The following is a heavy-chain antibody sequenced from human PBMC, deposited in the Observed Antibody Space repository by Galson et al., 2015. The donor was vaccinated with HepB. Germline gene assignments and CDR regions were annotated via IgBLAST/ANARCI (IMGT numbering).Heavy chain of an antibody. J-gene: IGHJ4*02. Sequence: SLRLSCAASGFTFSSYAMHWVRQAPGKGLEWVAVISYDGSNKYYADSVKGRFTISRDNSKNTLYLQMNSLRAEDTAVYYCARAGYYDSSGYPRYWGQGTLVTVSS. CDR1: GFTFSSYA. D-gene: IGHD3-22*01. V-gene: IGHV3-30*04. CDR2: ISYDGSNK. CDR3: ARAGYYDSSGYPRY.